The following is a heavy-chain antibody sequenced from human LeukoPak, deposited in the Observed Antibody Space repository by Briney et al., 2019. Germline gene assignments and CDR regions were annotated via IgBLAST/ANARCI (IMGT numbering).Heavy chain of an antibody. D-gene: IGHD5-12*01. CDR2: INPSGGST. CDR3: AREPSSMVALDY. J-gene: IGHJ4*02. CDR1: GYTFTGYY. Sequence: ASVRVSCKASGYTFTGYYMHWVRQAPGQGLEWMGIINPSGGSTSYAQKFQGRVTMTRDTSTSTVYMELSSVRSEDTAVYYCAREPSSMVALDYWGQGTLVTVSS. V-gene: IGHV1-46*01.